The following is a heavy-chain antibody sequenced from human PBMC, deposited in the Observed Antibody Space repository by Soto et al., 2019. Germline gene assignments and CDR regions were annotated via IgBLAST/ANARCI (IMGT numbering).Heavy chain of an antibody. J-gene: IGHJ6*02. CDR2: IKQDGSEK. V-gene: IGHV3-7*03. D-gene: IGHD3-22*01. CDR3: ARESTYYYDSSGYPPPRYYYYGMDV. CDR1: GFTFSSYW. Sequence: PVGSLRLSCAASGFTFSSYWMSWVRQAPGKGLEWVANIKQDGSEKYYVDSVKGRFTISRDNAKNSLYLQMNSLRAEDTAVYYCARESTYYYDSSGYPPPRYYYYGMDVWGQGTTVTVSS.